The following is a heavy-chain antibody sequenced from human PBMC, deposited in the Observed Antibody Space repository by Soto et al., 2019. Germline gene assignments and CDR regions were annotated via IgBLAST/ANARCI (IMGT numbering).Heavy chain of an antibody. CDR1: GFTFSGYW. V-gene: IGHV3-74*01. CDR2: INRDGSST. CDR3: ARGPRGLYHHDY. Sequence: EVQLVESGGGLVQPGGSLRLSCAASGFTFSGYWMHWVRQAAGKGLVWVSRINRDGSSTNYAASVKGRFTISRDNAKNALYLQMNSLRVVDTAVYYCARGPRGLYHHDYWGKGAMVTVSS. D-gene: IGHD2-2*01. J-gene: IGHJ4*02.